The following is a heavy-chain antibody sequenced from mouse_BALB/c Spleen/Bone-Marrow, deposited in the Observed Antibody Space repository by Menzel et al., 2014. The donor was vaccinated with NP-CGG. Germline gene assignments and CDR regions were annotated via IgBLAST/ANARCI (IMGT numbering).Heavy chain of an antibody. CDR1: GFTFSSYG. Sequence: EVKLVESGGDLVKPGGSLKLSCAASGFTFSSYGMSWVRQTPDKRLEWVATISSGGSYTYYPDSVKGRFTISRDNAKNTLYLQMSSLKSEDTAMYYCARRGYGNSYWYFDVWGAGTTVTVSS. CDR2: ISSGGSYT. CDR3: ARRGYGNSYWYFDV. J-gene: IGHJ1*01. V-gene: IGHV5-6*02. D-gene: IGHD2-10*02.